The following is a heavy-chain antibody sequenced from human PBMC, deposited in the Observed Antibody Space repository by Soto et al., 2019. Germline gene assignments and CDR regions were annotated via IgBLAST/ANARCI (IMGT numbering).Heavy chain of an antibody. Sequence: QLQLQESGSGLVKPSQTLSLTCAVSGGSISSGGYSWSWIRQPPGKGLEWIGYIYHSGSTYYNPALKSRLTISVDRSKTQFSLKLSSVTAADTAVYYCASHLIYGDYSFDYWGQGTLVTVSS. D-gene: IGHD4-17*01. CDR1: GGSISSGGYS. V-gene: IGHV4-30-2*01. CDR2: IYHSGST. J-gene: IGHJ4*02. CDR3: ASHLIYGDYSFDY.